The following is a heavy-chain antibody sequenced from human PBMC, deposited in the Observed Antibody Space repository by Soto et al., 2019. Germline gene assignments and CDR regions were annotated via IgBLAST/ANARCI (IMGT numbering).Heavy chain of an antibody. CDR1: GFTFSSYA. Sequence: GGSLRLSCAASGFTFSSYAMHWVRQAPGKGLEWVAVISYDGSNKYYADSVKGRFTISRDNSKNTLYLQMNSLRAEDTAVYYCARDPSWLALDYWGQGTLVTVSS. CDR2: ISYDGSNK. V-gene: IGHV3-30-3*01. D-gene: IGHD6-19*01. J-gene: IGHJ4*02. CDR3: ARDPSWLALDY.